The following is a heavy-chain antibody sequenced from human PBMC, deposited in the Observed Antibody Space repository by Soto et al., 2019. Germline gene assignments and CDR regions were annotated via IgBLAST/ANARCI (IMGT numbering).Heavy chain of an antibody. CDR1: GFTVSNNY. Sequence: EASLRLSCVASGFTVSNNYMSWVRQAPGKGLEWVSVSYSGRSTDYADSVKGRFTISRDNSKNTLYLQMNSLRADDTAVYYCARARDGYNFLYEPTWGQGTLVTVSS. CDR3: ARARDGYNFLYEPT. D-gene: IGHD5-12*01. J-gene: IGHJ4*02. CDR2: SYSGRST. V-gene: IGHV3-53*01.